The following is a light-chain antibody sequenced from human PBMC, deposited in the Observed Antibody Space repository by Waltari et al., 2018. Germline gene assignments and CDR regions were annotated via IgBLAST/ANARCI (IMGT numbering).Light chain of an antibody. CDR1: QSVSRTY. V-gene: IGKV3-20*01. Sequence: EIVLTQSPATLSLSLGESATLSCRASQSVSRTYIAWYQHKPGQAPRLLIFGAYTRGTGIPDRFSVSGSGTVFTLTISRLEPEDFAVYYCQHYGSSPGFAFGPGTKVDI. CDR3: QHYGSSPGFA. J-gene: IGKJ3*01. CDR2: GAY.